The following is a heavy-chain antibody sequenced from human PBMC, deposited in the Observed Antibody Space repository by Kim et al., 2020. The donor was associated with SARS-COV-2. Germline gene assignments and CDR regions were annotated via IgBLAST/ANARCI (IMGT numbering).Heavy chain of an antibody. V-gene: IGHV4-61*01. CDR1: GGSVSSGSYY. D-gene: IGHD3-10*01. Sequence: SETLSLTCTVSGGSVSSGSYYWSWIRQPPGKGLEWIGYIYYSGSTNYNPSLKSRVTISVDTSKNQFSLKLSSVTAADTAVYYCARAEGLLWFGDRSAFA. J-gene: IGHJ3*02. CDR2: IYYSGST. CDR3: ARAEGLLWFGDRSAFA.